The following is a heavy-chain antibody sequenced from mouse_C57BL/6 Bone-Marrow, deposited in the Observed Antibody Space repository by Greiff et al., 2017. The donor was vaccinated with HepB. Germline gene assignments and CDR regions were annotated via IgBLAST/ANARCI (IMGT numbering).Heavy chain of an antibody. CDR2: ISDGGGYT. CDR3: ARGAGYAMDY. Sequence: DVMLVESGGGLVKPGASLKLSCAASGFTFSSYAMSWVRQTPEKRLEWVGTISDGGGYTYYPDNVKGRFTIPRDKATNNLYLQMSHLKSEDTAMYYCARGAGYAMDYWGQGNSATVSS. J-gene: IGHJ4*01. CDR1: GFTFSSYA. D-gene: IGHD4-1*01. V-gene: IGHV5-4*03.